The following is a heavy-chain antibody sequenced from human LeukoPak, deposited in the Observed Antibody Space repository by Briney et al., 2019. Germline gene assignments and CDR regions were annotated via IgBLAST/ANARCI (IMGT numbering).Heavy chain of an antibody. J-gene: IGHJ3*02. V-gene: IGHV3-23*01. D-gene: IGHD6-19*01. CDR1: GFTFTGFA. Sequence: PGGSLRLSCAASGFTFTGFAMSWVRQAPGKGLEWLSAITGSDDATYHADSVKGRFTISRDRSKNTLYLEMNGLRAEDTAVYHCAKSRSVADAFDIWGRGAMVTVSS. CDR2: ITGSDDAT. CDR3: AKSRSVADAFDI.